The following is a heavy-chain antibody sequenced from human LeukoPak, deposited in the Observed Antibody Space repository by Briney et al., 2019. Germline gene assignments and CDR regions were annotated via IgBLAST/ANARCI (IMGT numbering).Heavy chain of an antibody. V-gene: IGHV1-46*01. CDR2: ISPSGGST. J-gene: IGHJ3*01. CDR3: ARDFFEQKVLVWFGELSWGAFDF. Sequence: ASVKVSCKAFGYTFTSNYMHWVRQAPGQGPEWMGAISPSGGSTTYAQKFQGRVTMTRDMSTSTVYMELSSLRSEDTAVYYCARDFFEQKVLVWFGELSWGAFDFWGQGTMVTVSS. CDR1: GYTFTSNY. D-gene: IGHD3-10*01.